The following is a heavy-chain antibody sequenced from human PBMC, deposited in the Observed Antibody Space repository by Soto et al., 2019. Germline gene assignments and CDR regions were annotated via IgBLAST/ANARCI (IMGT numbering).Heavy chain of an antibody. V-gene: IGHV5-10-1*01. CDR3: ARHKKIFGVVMNLDY. J-gene: IGHJ4*02. CDR1: GYSFTSYW. D-gene: IGHD3-3*01. Sequence: GESLKISCKGSGYSFTSYWISWVRQMPGKGLEWMGRIDPSDSYTNYSPSFQGHVTISADKSISTAYLQWSSLKASDTAMYYCARHKKIFGVVMNLDYWGQGTLVTVSS. CDR2: IDPSDSYT.